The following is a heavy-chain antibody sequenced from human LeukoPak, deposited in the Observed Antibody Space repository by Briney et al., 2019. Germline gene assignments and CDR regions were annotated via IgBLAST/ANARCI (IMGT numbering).Heavy chain of an antibody. CDR1: GFTVSGNY. CDR3: ASFLGGYSFFS. Sequence: HPGGSLRLTCAASGFTVSGNYMSWVRQAPGKGLEWVSVIYSGGSTYYADSVKGRFTISTDNSKNTLYLQMNSLRAEDTAVYYCASFLGGYSFFSWGQGTLVTVSS. J-gene: IGHJ4*02. V-gene: IGHV3-66*02. D-gene: IGHD3-22*01. CDR2: IYSGGST.